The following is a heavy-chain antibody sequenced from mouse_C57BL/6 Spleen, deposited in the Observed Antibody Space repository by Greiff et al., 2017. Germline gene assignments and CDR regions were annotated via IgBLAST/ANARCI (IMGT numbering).Heavy chain of an antibody. CDR2: IYPSDSET. V-gene: IGHV1-61*01. J-gene: IGHJ2*01. Sequence: VQLQQPGAELVRPGSSVKLSCKASGYTFTSSWMDWVKQRPGQGLEWIGNIYPSDSETHYNQKFKDKATLTVDKSSSTAYMRLSSLTAEDSAFYYCASPYANYGGGYYGYWGQGATLSVS. CDR1: GYTFTSSW. CDR3: ASPYANYGGGYYGY. D-gene: IGHD2-1*01.